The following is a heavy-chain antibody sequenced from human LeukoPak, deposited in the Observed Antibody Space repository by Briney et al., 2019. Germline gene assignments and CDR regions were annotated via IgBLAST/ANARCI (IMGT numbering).Heavy chain of an antibody. J-gene: IGHJ4*02. CDR1: GFTFSSYA. V-gene: IGHV3-7*04. D-gene: IGHD6-13*01. CDR2: IKQDGSEK. CDR3: ARAITTADSY. Sequence: GGSLRLSCAASGFTFSSYAMNWVRQAPGKGLEWVASIKQDGSEKYYVDSVKGRFTTSRDNAKNSLFLQMNSLRAEDTALYYCARAITTADSYWGQGTLVTVSS.